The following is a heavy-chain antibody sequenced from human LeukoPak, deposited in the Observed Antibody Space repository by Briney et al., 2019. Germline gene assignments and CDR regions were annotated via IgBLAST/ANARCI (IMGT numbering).Heavy chain of an antibody. Sequence: GGSLRLSCGASGFTFSSSAMHWVRQGPGKGLEWVAYIAHHGNNKYYADSVKGRFTISRDNSEGSLYLQMNSLRADDTAVYYCAKDGSWSCTDWGQGTLVRVSS. CDR1: GFTFSSSA. V-gene: IGHV3-30*02. CDR3: AKDGSWSCTD. D-gene: IGHD2-8*02. CDR2: IAHHGNNK. J-gene: IGHJ4*02.